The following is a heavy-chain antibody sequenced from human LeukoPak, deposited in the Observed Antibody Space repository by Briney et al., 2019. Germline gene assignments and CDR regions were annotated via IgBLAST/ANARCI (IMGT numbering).Heavy chain of an antibody. CDR2: ISYSGST. D-gene: IGHD1-1*01. CDR3: AREGTAGTNLNWFDP. V-gene: IGHV4-59*01. CDR1: GGSISSYY. J-gene: IGHJ5*02. Sequence: KPSETLSLTCTVSGGSISSYYRSWIRQPPGKGLEWIGYISYSGSTNFNPSPKSRVTISVDTSKNQFSLKLSSVTAADTAVYYCAREGTAGTNLNWFDPWGQGTLVTVSS.